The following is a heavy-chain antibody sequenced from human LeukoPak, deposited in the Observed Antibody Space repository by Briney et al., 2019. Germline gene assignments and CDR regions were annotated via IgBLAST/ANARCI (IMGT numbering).Heavy chain of an antibody. CDR3: AKVAYSSGSYYNVNY. CDR2: ISGSGSST. J-gene: IGHJ4*02. D-gene: IGHD3-10*01. CDR1: GFTFSSYA. V-gene: IGHV3-23*01. Sequence: GGSLRLSCGASGFTFSSYAMNWVRQAPGKGLEWVSAISGSGSSTYYADSVKGRFTISRDNSKNTLYLQMNSLRAEDTAVYYCAKVAYSSGSYYNVNYWGQGTLVTVSS.